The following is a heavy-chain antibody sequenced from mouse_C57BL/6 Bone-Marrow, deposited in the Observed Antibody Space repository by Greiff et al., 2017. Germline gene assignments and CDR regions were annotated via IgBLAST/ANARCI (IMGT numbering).Heavy chain of an antibody. J-gene: IGHJ3*01. CDR3: ARRHYYGTLFAY. CDR2: ISGGGGNT. V-gene: IGHV5-9*01. D-gene: IGHD1-1*01. Sequence: EVQRVESGGGLVKPGGSLKLSCAASGFTFSSYTMSWVRQTPEKRLEWVATISGGGGNTYYPDSVKGRFTISRDNAKNTLYLQMSSLRSEDTALYDCARRHYYGTLFAYWGQGTLVTVSA. CDR1: GFTFSSYT.